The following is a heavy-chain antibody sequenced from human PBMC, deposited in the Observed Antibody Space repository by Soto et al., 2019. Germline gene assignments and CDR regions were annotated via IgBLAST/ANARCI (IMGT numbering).Heavy chain of an antibody. Sequence: TFGDYAMSWFRQAPGKGLEWVGFIRSKAYGGKTEYAASVKGRFTILRDDSKSIAYLQMNSLKTEDTAVYYCTRARIHPNLYYFDYWGQGTLVTVSS. D-gene: IGHD7-27*01. V-gene: IGHV3-49*03. CDR3: TRARIHPNLYYFDY. J-gene: IGHJ4*02. CDR2: IRSKAYGGKT. CDR1: TFGDYA.